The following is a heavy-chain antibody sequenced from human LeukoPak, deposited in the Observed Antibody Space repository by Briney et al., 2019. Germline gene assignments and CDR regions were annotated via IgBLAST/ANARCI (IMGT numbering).Heavy chain of an antibody. J-gene: IGHJ6*02. D-gene: IGHD3-10*01. CDR3: ARDRITMVRGVLYYYYGMDV. V-gene: IGHV4-30-4*01. CDR2: IYYSGST. Sequence: SQTLSLTCTVSGGSISSGDYYWSWIRQPPGKGLEWIGYIYYSGSTYYNPSLKSRFTISVDTSKNQFSLKLSSVTAADTAVYYCARDRITMVRGVLYYYYGMDVWGQGTTVTVSS. CDR1: GGSISSGDYY.